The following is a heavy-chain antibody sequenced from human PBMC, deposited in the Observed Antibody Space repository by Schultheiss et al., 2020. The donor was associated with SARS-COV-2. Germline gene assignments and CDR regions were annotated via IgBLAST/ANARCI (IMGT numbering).Heavy chain of an antibody. CDR3: APSSQLDSFDY. J-gene: IGHJ4*02. D-gene: IGHD6-6*01. V-gene: IGHV3-21*01. CDR2: ISSSSSYI. Sequence: GGSLRLSCAASGFTFSSFGMNWVRQAPGKGLEWVSSISSSSSYIYYSDSLKGRFTISRDNPKNSLYLQMNSLRAEDTAVYYCAPSSQLDSFDYWGQGTLVTVSS. CDR1: GFTFSSFG.